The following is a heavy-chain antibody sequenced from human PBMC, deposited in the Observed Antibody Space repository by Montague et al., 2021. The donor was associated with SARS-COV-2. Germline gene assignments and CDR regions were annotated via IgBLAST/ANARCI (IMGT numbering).Heavy chain of an antibody. D-gene: IGHD3-10*01. Sequence: SETLSLTCTVSGGSISSNSYYWGWIRQHPGKGLEWIASIYYSGSTXYKPSLKSRVTTSLDTSKNQFSLKLTSVTPADTAVYYCARNRGWGSGGAGYIDLWGRGTLVTVSS. CDR1: GGSISSNSYY. J-gene: IGHJ2*01. CDR3: ARNRGWGSGGAGYIDL. V-gene: IGHV4-39*07. CDR2: IYYSGST.